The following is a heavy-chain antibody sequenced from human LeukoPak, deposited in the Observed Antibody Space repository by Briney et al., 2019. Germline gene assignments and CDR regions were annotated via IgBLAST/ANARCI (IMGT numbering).Heavy chain of an antibody. CDR2: IYYSGST. CDR1: GGSISSSSYY. D-gene: IGHD2-2*02. CDR3: ARVGSGCSSTSCYSAYYYYYMDV. J-gene: IGHJ6*03. V-gene: IGHV4-39*01. Sequence: PSETLSLTCTVSGGSISSSSYYWGWIRQPPRKGLEWIGSIYYSGSTYYSPSLKSRVTISVDTSKNQFSLKLSSVTAADTAVYYCARVGSGCSSTSCYSAYYYYYMDVWGKGTTVTASS.